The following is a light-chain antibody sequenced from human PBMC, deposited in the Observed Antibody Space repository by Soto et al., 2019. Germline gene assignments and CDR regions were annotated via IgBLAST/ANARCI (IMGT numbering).Light chain of an antibody. CDR2: RNN. CDR3: ADWDYILSGVL. V-gene: IGLV1-47*01. J-gene: IGLJ2*01. Sequence: QSVLTQPPSASGTPGQRVTISCSGSSSNIGSNYVYWYQQLPVTAPKLLIYRNNQQPSGVPDRFSGSKSGTSASLAISGLRSEDEADYYCADWDYILSGVLFGGGTKLTVL. CDR1: SSNIGSNY.